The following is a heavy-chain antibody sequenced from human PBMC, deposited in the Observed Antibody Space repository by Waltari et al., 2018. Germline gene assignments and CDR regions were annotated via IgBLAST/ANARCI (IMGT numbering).Heavy chain of an antibody. V-gene: IGHV3-23*03. D-gene: IGHD6-6*01. CDR2: IYSGGST. CDR3: AKDAGFEYSSSWPYAFDI. CDR1: GFTFSSYA. J-gene: IGHJ3*02. Sequence: EVQLLESGGGLVQPGGSLRLSCAASGFTFSSYAMSWVRQAPGKGLEWVSVIYSGGSTYYADSVKGRFTISRDNSKNTLYLQMNSLRAEDTAVYYCAKDAGFEYSSSWPYAFDIWGQGTMVTVSS.